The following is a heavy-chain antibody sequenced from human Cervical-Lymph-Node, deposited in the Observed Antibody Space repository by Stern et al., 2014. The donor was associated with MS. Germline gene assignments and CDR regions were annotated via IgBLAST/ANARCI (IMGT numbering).Heavy chain of an antibody. CDR2: IYYSGST. CDR1: GGSISSSSYY. V-gene: IGHV4-39*01. D-gene: IGHD3-22*01. J-gene: IGHJ5*02. Sequence: QVQLQESGQGLVKPSETLSLTCTVSGGSISSSSYYWGWIRQPPGKGLEWIGSIYYSGSTYYSPPLKSRFTISVATSKTHSPLKLSSVTAADTAVYYCARWAYSSGWYNWFDPWGQGTLVTVSS. CDR3: ARWAYSSGWYNWFDP.